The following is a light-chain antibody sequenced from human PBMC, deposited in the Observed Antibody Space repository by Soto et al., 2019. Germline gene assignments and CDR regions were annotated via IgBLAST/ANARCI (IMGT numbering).Light chain of an antibody. J-gene: IGLJ1*01. Sequence: QSVLTQPPSVSAAPGQKVTISCSGSSSNIGNTYVSWYQQLPGTAPKLLIYENNKRPSGIPDRFSGSKSGTSATLGITGLQTGDEADYYCGTWDSSLSVGGFGTGTKLTVL. V-gene: IGLV1-51*02. CDR2: ENN. CDR3: GTWDSSLSVGG. CDR1: SSNIGNTY.